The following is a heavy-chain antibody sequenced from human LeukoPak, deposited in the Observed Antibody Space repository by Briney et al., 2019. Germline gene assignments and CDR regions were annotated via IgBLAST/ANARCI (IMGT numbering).Heavy chain of an antibody. Sequence: ASVKVSCKASGYTFTGYYMHWVRQAPGQGLEWMGWINPNSGGTNYAQKFQGRVTMTRDTSISTAYMELSRPRSDDTAVYYCARGRVYAIYYYYGMDVWGQGNTVTVSS. CDR1: GYTFTGYY. J-gene: IGHJ6*02. CDR2: INPNSGGT. V-gene: IGHV1-2*02. D-gene: IGHD2-8*01. CDR3: ARGRVYAIYYYYGMDV.